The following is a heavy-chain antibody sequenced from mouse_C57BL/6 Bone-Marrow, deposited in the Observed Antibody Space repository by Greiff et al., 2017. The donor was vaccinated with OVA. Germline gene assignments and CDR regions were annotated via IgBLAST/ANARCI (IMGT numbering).Heavy chain of an antibody. CDR2: ISSGSSTI. Sequence: EVKLVESGGGLVKPGGSLKLSCAASGFTFSDYGMHWVRQAPEKGLEWVAYISSGSSTIYYADTVKGRFTISRDNAKNTLFLQMTSLRSEDTAMYYCASDYYGSNAYWGQGTLVTVSA. CDR3: ASDYYGSNAY. D-gene: IGHD1-1*01. CDR1: GFTFSDYG. V-gene: IGHV5-17*01. J-gene: IGHJ3*01.